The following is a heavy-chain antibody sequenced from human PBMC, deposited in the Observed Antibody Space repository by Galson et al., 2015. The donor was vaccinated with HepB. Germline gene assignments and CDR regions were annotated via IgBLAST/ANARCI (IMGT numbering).Heavy chain of an antibody. Sequence: SLRLSCAASGFSFSSYAMHWVRQAAGKGLEWVAVISSDGSNKYYADSVKGRFTISRDNSKNTLYLQMNSLRAEDTAVYYCARGYSSSWYSSFQHWGQGTLVTVSS. CDR3: ARGYSSSWYSSFQH. CDR2: ISSDGSNK. J-gene: IGHJ1*01. CDR1: GFSFSSYA. V-gene: IGHV3-30-3*01. D-gene: IGHD6-13*01.